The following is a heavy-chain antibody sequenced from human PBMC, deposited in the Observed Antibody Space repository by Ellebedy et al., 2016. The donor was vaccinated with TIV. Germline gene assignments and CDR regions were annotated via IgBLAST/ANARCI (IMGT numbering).Heavy chain of an antibody. CDR1: GFTFSSYW. V-gene: IGHV3-7*03. CDR3: ASTRNTAVAGFY. Sequence: GESLKISCAASGFTFSSYWMSWVRQAPGKGLEWVANINQDVSEKYYVDSVKGRFTISRGNAKNSLYLQLNTLRAEDTAVYYCASTRNTAVAGFYWGPGTLVTVSS. D-gene: IGHD6-19*01. CDR2: INQDVSEK. J-gene: IGHJ4*02.